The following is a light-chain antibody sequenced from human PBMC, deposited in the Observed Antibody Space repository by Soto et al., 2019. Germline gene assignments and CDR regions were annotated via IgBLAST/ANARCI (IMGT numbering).Light chain of an antibody. CDR1: TSDVGAYNY. CDR2: EVS. J-gene: IGLJ1*01. CDR3: SSKTSSSSPFV. V-gene: IGLV2-14*01. Sequence: QSVLNQPASVSGSPGQSITISCTGSTSDVGAYNYVSWYKHHPGQAPQLMIYEVSNRPSGVSNRFSGSKSGNTASLTISGLQADDEGDYYCSSKTSSSSPFVFGTGTKVTVL.